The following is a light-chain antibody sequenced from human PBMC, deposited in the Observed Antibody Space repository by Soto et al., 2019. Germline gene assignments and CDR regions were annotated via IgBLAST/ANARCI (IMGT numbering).Light chain of an antibody. V-gene: IGKV3-20*01. Sequence: DIVLAQSPGTLSLSPGERATLSCRASQSVTSTYLSWYQQKPGQAPRLLFYAASSRAMGVPDRFTGSGSGTDFTLTINRLEPEDFAVYYCQHYGRSPTFGPGTKVETK. CDR2: AAS. CDR3: QHYGRSPT. J-gene: IGKJ1*01. CDR1: QSVTSTY.